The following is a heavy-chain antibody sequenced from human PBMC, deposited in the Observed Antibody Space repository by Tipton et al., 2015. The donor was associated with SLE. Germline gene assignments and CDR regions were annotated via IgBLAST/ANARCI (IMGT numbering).Heavy chain of an antibody. J-gene: IGHJ4*02. V-gene: IGHV4-39*07. CDR2: IYYSGST. CDR3: AIIAAAGTNY. Sequence: TLSLTCTVSGGSISSYYWSWIRQPPGKGLEWIGSIYYSGSTYYNPSLKSRVTISVDTSKNQFSLKLSSVAAADTAVYYCAIIAAAGTNYWGQGTLVTVSS. CDR1: GGSISSYY. D-gene: IGHD6-13*01.